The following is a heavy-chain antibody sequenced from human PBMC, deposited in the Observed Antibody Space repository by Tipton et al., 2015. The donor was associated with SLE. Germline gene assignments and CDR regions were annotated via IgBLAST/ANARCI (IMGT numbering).Heavy chain of an antibody. V-gene: IGHV4-59*12. D-gene: IGHD4-23*01. Sequence: LRLSCTVSGGSISSYYWSWIRQPPGKGLEWIGYIYYSGSTNYNPSLKSRVTISVDTSKNQFSLKLSSVTAADTAVYYCARSVTLRWPLDYWGQGTLVTVSS. CDR3: ARSVTLRWPLDY. J-gene: IGHJ4*02. CDR1: GGSISSYY. CDR2: IYYSGST.